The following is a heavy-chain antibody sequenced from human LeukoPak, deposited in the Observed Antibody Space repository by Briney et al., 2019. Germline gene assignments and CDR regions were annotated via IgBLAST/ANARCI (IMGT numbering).Heavy chain of an antibody. J-gene: IGHJ4*02. Sequence: GGSLRLSCAASGFTVSSNYMSWVRQAPGKGLEWVSVIYSGGSTYYADSVKGRFTISRDNSKNTLYLQMNSLRAEDTAVYYCEKDDLYYYGSGSYFFDYWGQGTLVTVSS. D-gene: IGHD3-10*01. CDR1: GFTVSSNY. CDR3: EKDDLYYYGSGSYFFDY. CDR2: IYSGGST. V-gene: IGHV3-66*01.